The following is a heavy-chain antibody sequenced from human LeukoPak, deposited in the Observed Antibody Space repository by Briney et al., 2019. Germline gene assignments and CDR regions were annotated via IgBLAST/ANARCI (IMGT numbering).Heavy chain of an antibody. V-gene: IGHV4-61*02. Sequence: SETLSLTCTVSGGSISSGSYYWSWIRQPAGKGLEWIGRIYTSGSTNYNPSLKSRVTMSVDTSKNQFSLKLSSVTAADTAVYYCAREREVVGALFDPWGQGTLVTVSS. D-gene: IGHD1-26*01. CDR3: AREREVVGALFDP. CDR1: GGSISSGSYY. J-gene: IGHJ5*02. CDR2: IYTSGST.